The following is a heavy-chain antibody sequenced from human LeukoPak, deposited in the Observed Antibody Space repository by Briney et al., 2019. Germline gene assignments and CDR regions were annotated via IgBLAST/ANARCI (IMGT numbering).Heavy chain of an antibody. V-gene: IGHV3-23*01. D-gene: IGHD2-15*01. CDR2: ISGSGGST. CDR1: GFTFSSYG. J-gene: IGHJ4*02. Sequence: GGSLRLSCAASGFTFSSYGMSWVRQAPGKGLEWVSAISGSGGSTYYADSVKGRFTISRDNSKNTLYLQMNSLRAEDTAVYYCAKDALDVVVVAATSHYFDHWGQGTLVTVSS. CDR3: AKDALDVVVVAATSHYFDH.